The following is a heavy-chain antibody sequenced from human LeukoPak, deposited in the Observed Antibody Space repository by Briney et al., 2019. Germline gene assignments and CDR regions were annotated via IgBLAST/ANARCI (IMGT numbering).Heavy chain of an antibody. CDR1: GDSVSSNSAA. Sequence: SQTLSLTCAISGDSVSSNSAAWNWIRQSPSRGLEWLGRTYYRSKWYNDYAVSVKSRITINPDTSKNQFSLQLNSVTPEDTAVYYCARGLDGRDGYKNDAFDIWGQGTMVTVSS. CDR2: TYYRSKWYN. D-gene: IGHD5-24*01. CDR3: ARGLDGRDGYKNDAFDI. V-gene: IGHV6-1*01. J-gene: IGHJ3*02.